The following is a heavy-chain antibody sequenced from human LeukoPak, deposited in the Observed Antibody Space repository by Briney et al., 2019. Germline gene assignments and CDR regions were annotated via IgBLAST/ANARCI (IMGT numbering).Heavy chain of an antibody. CDR1: GFTFSNYW. CDR3: ARGDLSTYYYDSSGCDY. CDR2: IKEDGTEK. Sequence: GGSLRLSCAASGFTFSNYWMGWVRQPPGKGLQWVANIKEDGTEKYYVDSVKGRFTISRDNAKNSVYLQMNSLRVEDTAVYYCARGDLSTYYYDSSGCDYWGQGTLVTVSS. V-gene: IGHV3-7*01. J-gene: IGHJ4*02. D-gene: IGHD3-22*01.